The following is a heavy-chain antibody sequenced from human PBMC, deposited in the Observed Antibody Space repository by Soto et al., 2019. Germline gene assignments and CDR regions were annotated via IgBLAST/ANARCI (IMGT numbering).Heavy chain of an antibody. CDR1: GFAFSSYG. D-gene: IGHD1-26*01. J-gene: IGHJ4*02. V-gene: IGHV3-30*18. CDR3: AKGSYPGRYSDFDY. Sequence: GGSLRLSCAASGFAFSSYGMFWVRRAPGRGLEWVAFISYGGSDEYYSDSVKGRFTISRDNSKNTLYLQMNGLRAEDTAVYYCAKGSYPGRYSDFDYWGQGTLVTVSS. CDR2: ISYGGSDE.